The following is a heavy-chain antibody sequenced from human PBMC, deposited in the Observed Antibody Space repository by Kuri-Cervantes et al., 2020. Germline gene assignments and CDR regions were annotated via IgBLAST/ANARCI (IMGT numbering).Heavy chain of an antibody. CDR1: GGTFSSYA. V-gene: IGHV1-69*05. D-gene: IGHD3-22*01. CDR2: IIPIFGTA. J-gene: IGHJ4*02. CDR3: ATPPTVYCYDSSGYLVY. Sequence: SVKVSCKASGGTFSSYAISWVRQAPGQGLEWMGGIIPIFGTANYAQKFQGRVTITTDESTSTAYMELSSLRSEDTAVYYCATPPTVYCYDSSGYLVYWGQGTLVTVSS.